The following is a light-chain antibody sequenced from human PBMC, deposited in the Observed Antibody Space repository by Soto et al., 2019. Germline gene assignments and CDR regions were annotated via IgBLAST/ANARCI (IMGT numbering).Light chain of an antibody. CDR1: QTGIRY. V-gene: IGKV1-39*01. Sequence: IQMTQFPSSLSASVGDRVTITCRAGQTGIRYLNWYQQKPGRAPNLLIYAVSNLQSGVPSRFSGSGSGTEFTLTISDLQPEDFATYYCQQSYSTLFTFGPGTKVEIK. CDR3: QQSYSTLFT. J-gene: IGKJ3*01. CDR2: AVS.